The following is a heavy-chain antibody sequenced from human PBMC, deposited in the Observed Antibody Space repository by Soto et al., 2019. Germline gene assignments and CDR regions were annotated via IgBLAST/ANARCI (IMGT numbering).Heavy chain of an antibody. Sequence: QITLKESGPTLVKPTQTLTLTCTVSGFSLNTSVVGVAWIRQPPGTALEWRALIYWYDDKRYSPSLKSRINFTTDTSKNQALTTMTNTGPADTATYYCANRTPTVTWWFAPGAQGPLGTASP. CDR2: IYWYDDK. CDR3: ANRTPTVTWWFAP. V-gene: IGHV2-5*01. CDR1: GFSLNTSVVG. D-gene: IGHD5-12*01. J-gene: IGHJ5*02.